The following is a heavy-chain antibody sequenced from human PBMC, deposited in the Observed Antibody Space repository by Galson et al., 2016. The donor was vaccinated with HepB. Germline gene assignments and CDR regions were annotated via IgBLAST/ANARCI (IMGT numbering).Heavy chain of an antibody. D-gene: IGHD1-26*01. CDR2: NHYSGST. Sequence: SETLSLTCAVSGVSLSNIKWWSWVRQPPGKGLEWIGENHYSGSTNYTPSLKSRVTISVDNSKNHFSLKLSSVTAADTAVYYCARVNNPSSENYYPDAFDIWGQGTMVTVSS. CDR3: ARVNNPSSENYYPDAFDI. V-gene: IGHV4-4*02. J-gene: IGHJ3*02. CDR1: GVSLSNIKW.